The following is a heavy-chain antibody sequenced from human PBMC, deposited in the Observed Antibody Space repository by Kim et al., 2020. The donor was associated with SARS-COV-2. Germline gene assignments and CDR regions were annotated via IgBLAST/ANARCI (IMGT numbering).Heavy chain of an antibody. CDR2: IRGSGGST. Sequence: GGSLRLSCAASGFTFSSYAMSWVRQAPGKGLEWVSSIRGSGGSTYYADSVKGRFTISRDNSKNTLYLQMNSLRAEDTAVYYCAKEGTLVVVAFTGKGKEYYFDYWGQGTLVTVSS. J-gene: IGHJ4*02. CDR1: GFTFSSYA. D-gene: IGHD3-22*01. V-gene: IGHV3-23*01. CDR3: AKEGTLVVVAFTGKGKEYYFDY.